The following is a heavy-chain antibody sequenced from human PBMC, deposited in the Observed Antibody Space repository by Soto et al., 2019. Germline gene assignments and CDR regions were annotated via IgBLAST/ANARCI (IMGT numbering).Heavy chain of an antibody. Sequence: QVQLQESGPGLVKPSGTLSLTCAVSGGSISSSNWWSWVRQPPGKGLEWIGEIYHSGSTNYNPSLKSRVTISVDKAKNQFSLKRRSVTAADTAVYDCARVSGSYYYGMDVWGQGTTVTVSS. D-gene: IGHD1-26*01. CDR2: IYHSGST. CDR3: ARVSGSYYYGMDV. J-gene: IGHJ6*02. V-gene: IGHV4-4*02. CDR1: GGSISSSNW.